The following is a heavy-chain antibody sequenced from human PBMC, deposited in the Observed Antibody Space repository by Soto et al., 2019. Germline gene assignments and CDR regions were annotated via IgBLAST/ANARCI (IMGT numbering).Heavy chain of an antibody. D-gene: IGHD6-13*01. CDR1: GFSLSNARMG. V-gene: IGHV2-26*01. J-gene: IGHJ6*02. CDR2: IFSNDEK. Sequence: SGPTLVNPTETLTLTCTVSGFSLSNARMGVSWIRQPPGKALEWLAHIFSNDEKSYSTSLKSRLTISKDTSKSQVVLTMTNMDPVDTATYYCARISITSSWHYYGTDVWGQGTTVTAP. CDR3: ARISITSSWHYYGTDV.